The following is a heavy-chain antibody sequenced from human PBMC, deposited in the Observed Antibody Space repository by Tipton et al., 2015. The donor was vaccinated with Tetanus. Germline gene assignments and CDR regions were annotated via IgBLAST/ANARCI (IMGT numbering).Heavy chain of an antibody. CDR1: GASISDKKYY. J-gene: IGHJ5*02. Sequence: TLSLTCTVSGASISDKKYYWGWIRQAPGKGLEWIASIYLKGDTYYSPSLKSRVTIDVDTSENLFSLKLTSLTAADTAVYYCARHLYGYWFDPWGQGALVTVSS. D-gene: IGHD2/OR15-2a*01. V-gene: IGHV4-39*02. CDR3: ARHLYGYWFDP. CDR2: IYLKGDT.